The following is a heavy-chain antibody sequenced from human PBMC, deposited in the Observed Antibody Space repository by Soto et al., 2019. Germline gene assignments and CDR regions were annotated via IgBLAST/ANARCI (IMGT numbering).Heavy chain of an antibody. D-gene: IGHD4-17*01. CDR3: ARHRYDYGDPTWGLGYFDY. V-gene: IGHV4-39*01. Sequence: SETLSLTCTVSGGSISSSSYYWGWIRQPPGKGLEWIGSIYYSGSTYYNPSLKSRVTISVDTSKNQFSLKLSSVTAADTAVYYCARHRYDYGDPTWGLGYFDYWGQGTLVTVSS. CDR2: IYYSGST. J-gene: IGHJ4*02. CDR1: GGSISSSSYY.